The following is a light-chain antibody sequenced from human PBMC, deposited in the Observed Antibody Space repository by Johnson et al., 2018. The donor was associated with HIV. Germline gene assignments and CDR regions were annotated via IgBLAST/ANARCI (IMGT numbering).Light chain of an antibody. CDR1: SSNIGNNY. CDR3: GAWDSGLTAGV. V-gene: IGLV1-51*01. Sequence: QSVLTQPPSVSAAPGQRVTISCSGSSSNIGNNYVSWYQHLPGTAPKLLIYDNDTRPSGIPDRFSGSRSGTSATLGITGLQTGDEADYYCGAWDSGLTAGVFGTGTKVTVL. J-gene: IGLJ1*01. CDR2: DND.